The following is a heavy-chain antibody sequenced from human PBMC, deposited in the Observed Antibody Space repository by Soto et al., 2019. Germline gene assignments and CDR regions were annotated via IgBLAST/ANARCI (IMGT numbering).Heavy chain of an antibody. D-gene: IGHD3-3*01. V-gene: IGHV4-34*01. CDR2: INHSGST. CDR1: GGSFSGYY. CDR3: ARSYTIFGPADAFDI. J-gene: IGHJ3*02. Sequence: SETLSLTCAVYGGSFSGYYWIWIRQPPGKGLEWIGEINHSGSTNYNPSLKSRVTISVDTSKNQFSLKLSSVTAADTAVYYCARSYTIFGPADAFDIWGQGTMVTVSS.